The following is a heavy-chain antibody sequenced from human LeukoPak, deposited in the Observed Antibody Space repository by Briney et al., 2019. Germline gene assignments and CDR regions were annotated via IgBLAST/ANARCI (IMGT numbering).Heavy chain of an antibody. CDR2: IFSSGGA. CDR1: GGSITGFF. D-gene: IGHD1-14*01. CDR3: ARVSLNQYYYYYMDV. J-gene: IGHJ6*03. Sequence: SETLSLPCAVSGGSITGFFWTWIRQPAGEGLQYIGRIFSSGGANYNPSLQSRVAMSVDTSQNQFSLKLSSVTAADTAVYYCARVSLNQYYYYYMDVWGKGTTVTVSS. V-gene: IGHV4-4*07.